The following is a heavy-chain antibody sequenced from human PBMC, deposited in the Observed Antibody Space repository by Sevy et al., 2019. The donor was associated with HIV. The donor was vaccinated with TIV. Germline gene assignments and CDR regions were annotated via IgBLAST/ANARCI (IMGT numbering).Heavy chain of an antibody. CDR2: INGRGSTI. V-gene: IGHV3-23*01. CDR1: GFTFSIST. Sequence: GGSLRLSCTASGFTFSISTMTWVRQAPGKGLEWVSGINGRGSTISYAESVKGRFTISRDNSKNARYMQMNSLRAEDTAIYYCATEGPYWGQGTLVTVSS. J-gene: IGHJ4*02. CDR3: ATEGPY.